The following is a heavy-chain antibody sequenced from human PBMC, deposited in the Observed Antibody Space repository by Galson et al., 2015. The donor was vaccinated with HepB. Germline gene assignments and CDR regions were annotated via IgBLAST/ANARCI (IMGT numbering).Heavy chain of an antibody. CDR2: ISGSGGST. D-gene: IGHD3-10*01. CDR3: AKGFAGSGSYYYYYGMGV. V-gene: IGHV3-23*01. Sequence: SLRLSCAASGFTFSSYAMSWVRQAPGKGLEWVSAISGSGGSTYYADSVKGRFTISRDNSKNTLYLQMNSLRAEDTAVYYCAKGFAGSGSYYYYYGMGVWGQGTTVTVSS. CDR1: GFTFSSYA. J-gene: IGHJ6*02.